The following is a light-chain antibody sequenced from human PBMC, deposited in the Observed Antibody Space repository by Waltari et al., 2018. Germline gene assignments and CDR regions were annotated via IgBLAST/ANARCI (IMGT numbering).Light chain of an antibody. Sequence: DIQMTQSPSSLSASVGDRVTITCRASQDINNYLAWYKQKPGKVPNLLIYAASILQSGVPSRFSGSGSGTDFTLSISSLQPEDVATYYCQRYNGDSRTFGQGTKVEIK. CDR2: AAS. V-gene: IGKV1-27*01. J-gene: IGKJ1*01. CDR1: QDINNY. CDR3: QRYNGDSRT.